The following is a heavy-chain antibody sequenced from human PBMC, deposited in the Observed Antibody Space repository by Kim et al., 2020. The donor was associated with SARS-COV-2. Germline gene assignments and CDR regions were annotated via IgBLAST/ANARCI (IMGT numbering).Heavy chain of an antibody. CDR3: ARGGDRSSRYYFDY. V-gene: IGHV4-34*01. J-gene: IGHJ4*02. D-gene: IGHD6-13*01. Sequence: SETLSLTCAVYGGSFSGYYWSWIRQPPGKGLEWIGEINHSGSTNYNPALKSRVTISVDTSKNQSSLKLSSVTAADTAMYYCARGGDRSSRYYFDYWGQGT. CDR1: GGSFSGYY. CDR2: INHSGST.